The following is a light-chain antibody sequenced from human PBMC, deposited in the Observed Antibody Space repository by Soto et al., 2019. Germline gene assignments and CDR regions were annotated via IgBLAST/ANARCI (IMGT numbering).Light chain of an antibody. J-gene: IGLJ3*02. V-gene: IGLV2-11*01. CDR3: CSYAGTYSWV. Sequence: QSVLTQPRSVSGSPGQSVTISCTGSSSDVGAYNYVSWYQHHPGKAPKVMIFDVSERPSGVPDRFSGSKSGNTASLTISGLQAEDEGDYYCCSYAGTYSWVFGGGTKLT. CDR1: SSDVGAYNY. CDR2: DVS.